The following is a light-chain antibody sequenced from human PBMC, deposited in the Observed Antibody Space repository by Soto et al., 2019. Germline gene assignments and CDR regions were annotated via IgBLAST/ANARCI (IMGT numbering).Light chain of an antibody. CDR3: SSYTRSSTLVV. J-gene: IGLJ2*01. V-gene: IGLV2-14*01. CDR2: DVS. CDR1: SSDVGGYNY. Sequence: QSVLTQPASVPGSPGQSITISCTGTSSDVGGYNYVSWYQQHPGKAPKLMIYDVSNRPSGVSNRFSGSKSGNTASLTISGLQAEDEADYYCSSYTRSSTLVVFGGGTKLTVL.